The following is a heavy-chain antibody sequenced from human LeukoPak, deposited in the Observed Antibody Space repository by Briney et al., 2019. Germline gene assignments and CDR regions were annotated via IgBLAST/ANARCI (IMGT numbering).Heavy chain of an antibody. D-gene: IGHD2-15*01. V-gene: IGHV1-18*01. J-gene: IGHJ4*02. Sequence: ASVKVSCKASGYTFTKYGITWVRQAPGQGLEWMGWISTYNGNTNYAQKLQGRVTMTTDTSTSTAYMELRSLISDDAAVYYCARERFGCSGGSCYRYFDYWGQGTLVTVSS. CDR2: ISTYNGNT. CDR1: GYTFTKYG. CDR3: ARERFGCSGGSCYRYFDY.